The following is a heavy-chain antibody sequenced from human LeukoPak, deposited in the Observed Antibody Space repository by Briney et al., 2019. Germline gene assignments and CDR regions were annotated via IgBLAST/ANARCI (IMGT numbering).Heavy chain of an antibody. Sequence: SETLSLTCTVSGGSISSYYRSWIRQPAGKGLEWIGRIYTSGSTNYNPSLKSRVTMSVDTSKNQFSLKLSSVTAADTAVYYCARDRPDTAMATFDYWGQGTLVTVSS. CDR2: IYTSGST. CDR3: ARDRPDTAMATFDY. D-gene: IGHD5-18*01. J-gene: IGHJ4*02. CDR1: GGSISSYY. V-gene: IGHV4-4*07.